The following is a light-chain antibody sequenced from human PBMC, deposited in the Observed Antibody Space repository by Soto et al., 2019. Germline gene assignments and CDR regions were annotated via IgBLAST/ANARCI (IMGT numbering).Light chain of an antibody. CDR1: HRVNTY. Sequence: ERLMTQSPATLSVSPGEGATLSCRASHRVNTYLAWYQQRPGQAPRLLIYDASTRATGIPARFSGSGSGTEFTLTISSLQSEDFAVYYCQQYNNWPLTFGGGTKVDIK. J-gene: IGKJ4*01. CDR2: DAS. V-gene: IGKV3-15*01. CDR3: QQYNNWPLT.